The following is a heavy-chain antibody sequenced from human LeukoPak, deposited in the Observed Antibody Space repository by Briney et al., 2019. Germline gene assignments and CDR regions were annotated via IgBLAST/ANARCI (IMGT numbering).Heavy chain of an antibody. CDR1: GGSISSYY. Sequence: SETLSLTCTVSGGSISSYYWSWIRQPAGKGLEWIGRIYTSGSTNYNPSLKSRVTMSVDTSKNQFSLKLSSVTAADTAVYYCARDPAAVNDCGGDCSPPWGQGTLVTVSS. CDR2: IYTSGST. V-gene: IGHV4-4*07. CDR3: ARDPAAVNDCGGDCSPP. D-gene: IGHD2-21*01. J-gene: IGHJ5*02.